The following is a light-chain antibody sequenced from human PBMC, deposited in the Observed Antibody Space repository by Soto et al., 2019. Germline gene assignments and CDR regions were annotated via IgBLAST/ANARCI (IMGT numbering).Light chain of an antibody. Sequence: DIQMTQSPSSLSASVGDRVTITCRSGQTIDSYLNWYQQKPGKVPRLLLYDASSLQIGVPSRFSGSGSGTDFTLTISDLQPDDLGTYYCQQSYVTPLTFGGGTKVDIK. CDR1: QTIDSY. CDR3: QQSYVTPLT. V-gene: IGKV1-39*01. CDR2: DAS. J-gene: IGKJ4*01.